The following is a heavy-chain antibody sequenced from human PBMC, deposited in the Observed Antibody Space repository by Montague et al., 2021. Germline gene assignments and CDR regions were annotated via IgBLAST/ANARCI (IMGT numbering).Heavy chain of an antibody. V-gene: IGHV4-61*01. Sequence: SETLSLTCNVSGGSVGTGNYYWTWIRQPPGKELEWIGYIYYTGSSKYNPSLESRVTISISTSKKQFTLKLSSVTAADTAVYYCARGQWLVPYYLDSWGQGTLVTVSS. CDR3: ARGQWLVPYYLDS. CDR2: IYYTGSS. J-gene: IGHJ4*02. CDR1: GGSVGTGNYY. D-gene: IGHD6-19*01.